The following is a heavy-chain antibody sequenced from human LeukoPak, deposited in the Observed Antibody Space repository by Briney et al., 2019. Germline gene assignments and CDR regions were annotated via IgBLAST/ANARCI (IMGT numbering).Heavy chain of an antibody. CDR3: AELGITMIGGV. V-gene: IGHV3-48*03. CDR1: GFTFSSYE. D-gene: IGHD3-10*02. Sequence: GGSLRLSCAASGFTFSSYEMNWVREARGKGLEWGSYISSSCSTIYYADSVKGRFTISRDNAKNSLYLQMNSLRAEDTAVYYCAELGITMIGGVWGKGTTVTISS. CDR2: ISSSCSTI. J-gene: IGHJ6*04.